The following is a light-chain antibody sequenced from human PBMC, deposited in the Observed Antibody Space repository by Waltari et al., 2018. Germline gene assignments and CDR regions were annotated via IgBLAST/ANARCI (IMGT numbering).Light chain of an antibody. J-gene: IGKJ2*03. V-gene: IGKV3-11*01. CDR3: QQRTSWPPYS. Sequence: EIVLTQSPGTLSLSPGERATLSCRASQSVGSYLAWYQHKPGQAPRLLIYDESKRSTGIPARFSGSGTGTDFTLTITSLEPEDFAVYFCQQRTSWPPYSFGQGTNLEIK. CDR1: QSVGSY. CDR2: DES.